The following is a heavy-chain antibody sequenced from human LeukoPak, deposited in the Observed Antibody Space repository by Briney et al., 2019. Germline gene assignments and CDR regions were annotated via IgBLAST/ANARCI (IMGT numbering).Heavy chain of an antibody. CDR2: ISGSGDRT. CDR3: ARETRLDIVVVPAAKGFDY. CDR1: GFTFSRYV. V-gene: IGHV3-23*01. J-gene: IGHJ4*02. Sequence: GGSLRLSCAASGFTFSRYVMSWVRQAPGKGLEWVSSISGSGDRTYYADSVKGRFTISRDNSKNTLYLQINSLRVDDTAVYYCARETRLDIVVVPAAKGFDYWGQGTLVTASS. D-gene: IGHD2-2*03.